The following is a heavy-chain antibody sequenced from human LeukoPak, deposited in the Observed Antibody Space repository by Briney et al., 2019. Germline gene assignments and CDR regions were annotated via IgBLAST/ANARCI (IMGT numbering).Heavy chain of an antibody. CDR1: GLTFSSSW. V-gene: IGHV3-7*01. CDR2: INPDGNKK. CDR3: ARDLAYSRLDY. D-gene: IGHD5-18*01. J-gene: IGHJ4*02. Sequence: GGSLRLSCAVSGLTFSSSWMDWVRQAPGKGLEWVASINPDGNKKYSADSVKGRFTISRDNAENSLYLQMNSLRAEDTAFYYCARDLAYSRLDYWGQGMLVTVSS.